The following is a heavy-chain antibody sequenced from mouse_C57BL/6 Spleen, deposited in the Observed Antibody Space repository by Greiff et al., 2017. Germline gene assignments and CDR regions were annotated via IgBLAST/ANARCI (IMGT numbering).Heavy chain of an antibody. CDR2: INPNNGVT. Sequence: EVKLQQSGPELVKPGASVKISCQASGYTFTDYYMNWVKQSHGKSLEWIGDINPNNGVTSYNQKFKGKATLTVYTSSSTAYMELRSLTSEDSAVYYCARSGTYAMDYWGQGTSVTVSS. D-gene: IGHD1-3*01. CDR1: GYTFTDYY. J-gene: IGHJ4*01. CDR3: ARSGTYAMDY. V-gene: IGHV1-26*01.